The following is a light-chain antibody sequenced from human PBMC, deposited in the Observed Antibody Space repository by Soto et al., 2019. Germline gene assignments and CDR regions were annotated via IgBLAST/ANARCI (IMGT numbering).Light chain of an antibody. CDR3: QQFSSYPLT. CDR1: QTVRNNY. Sequence: EFVLTQSPGTLSLSPGERATLSCRASQTVRNNYLAWYQQKPGQAPRLLIYDASSRATGIPDRFSGGGSGTDFTLTISILEPEDFAVYYCQQFSSYPLTCGGGTKVDIK. J-gene: IGKJ4*01. CDR2: DAS. V-gene: IGKV3-20*01.